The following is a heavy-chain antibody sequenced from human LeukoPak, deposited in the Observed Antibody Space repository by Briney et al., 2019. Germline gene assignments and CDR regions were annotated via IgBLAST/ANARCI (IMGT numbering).Heavy chain of an antibody. CDR3: ARGTANDYYYYYYMDV. V-gene: IGHV3-30*03. Sequence: GGSLRLSCAASGFTFSSYGMHWVRRAPGKGLEWVAVISYDGSNKYYADSVKGRFTISRDNSKNTLYLQMNSLRAEDTAVYYCARGTANDYYYYYYMDVWGKGTTVTVSS. D-gene: IGHD4/OR15-4a*01. CDR1: GFTFSSYG. J-gene: IGHJ6*03. CDR2: ISYDGSNK.